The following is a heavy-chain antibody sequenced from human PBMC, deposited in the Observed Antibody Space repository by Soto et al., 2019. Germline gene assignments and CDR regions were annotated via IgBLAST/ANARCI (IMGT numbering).Heavy chain of an antibody. CDR3: ARGLSDSYFQH. J-gene: IGHJ1*01. D-gene: IGHD2-21*02. Sequence: GGSLRLSCAASGFTFSSYSMNWVRQAPGKGLECVSSISSSSSYIYYADSVKGRFTISRDNAKNSLYLQMNSLIAEDTAVYYCARGLSDSYFQHWGQGTLVTVSS. CDR2: ISSSSSYI. V-gene: IGHV3-21*01. CDR1: GFTFSSYS.